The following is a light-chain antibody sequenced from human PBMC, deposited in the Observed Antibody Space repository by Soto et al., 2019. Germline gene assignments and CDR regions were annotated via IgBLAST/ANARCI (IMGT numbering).Light chain of an antibody. CDR3: NSYRTISTYV. CDR1: TSDIGGYNF. V-gene: IGLV2-14*01. Sequence: QSALTQPASVSGSPGQSITISCNGTTSDIGGYNFVCWYQQHPGKAPKLLIYDVRNRPSGVSNRFSGSKSGNTASLTISGLQAEDEADYYCNSYRTISTYVFGSGTKRPVL. J-gene: IGLJ1*01. CDR2: DVR.